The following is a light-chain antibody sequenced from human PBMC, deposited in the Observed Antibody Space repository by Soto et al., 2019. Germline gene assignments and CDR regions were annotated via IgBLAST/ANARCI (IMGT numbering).Light chain of an antibody. CDR1: QSVSSS. V-gene: IGKV3-11*01. Sequence: EIVLTQSPATRSVSPGERATLSCRASQSVSSSLAWYRRKPGQAPRLLIYDATNRASGVPARFSGSGSGTDFTLTISSLEPEDFAVYYCQHRANWPLTFGPGTKVDIK. CDR3: QHRANWPLT. J-gene: IGKJ3*01. CDR2: DAT.